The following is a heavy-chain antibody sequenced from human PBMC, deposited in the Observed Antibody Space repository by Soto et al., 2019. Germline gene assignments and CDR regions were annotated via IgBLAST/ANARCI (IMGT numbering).Heavy chain of an antibody. CDR3: ARDPGIVVVATNYFDY. CDR2: IWYDGSNK. Sequence: QVQLVESGGGVLQRGRSLRLSCAASGFTFSSYGMHWVRHAPGKGLEGVAVIWYDGSNKYYADSVKGRFTISRDNSKNTLYLQMNSLRAEDTAVYYCARDPGIVVVATNYFDYWGQGTLVTVSS. D-gene: IGHD3-22*01. V-gene: IGHV3-33*01. CDR1: GFTFSSYG. J-gene: IGHJ4*02.